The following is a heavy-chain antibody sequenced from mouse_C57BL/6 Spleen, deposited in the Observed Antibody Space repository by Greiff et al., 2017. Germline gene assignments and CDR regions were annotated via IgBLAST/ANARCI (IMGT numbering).Heavy chain of an antibody. Sequence: QVQLKESGPGLVAPSQSLSITCTVSGFSLTSYGVSWVRQPPGKGLEWLGVIWGDGSTNYHSALISRLSISKDNSKSQVFLILNSLHTDDAATYXGAKRRDGYAMDYWGQGTSVTVSS. J-gene: IGHJ4*01. CDR3: AKRRDGYAMDY. D-gene: IGHD3-3*01. CDR1: GFSLTSYG. CDR2: IWGDGST. V-gene: IGHV2-3*01.